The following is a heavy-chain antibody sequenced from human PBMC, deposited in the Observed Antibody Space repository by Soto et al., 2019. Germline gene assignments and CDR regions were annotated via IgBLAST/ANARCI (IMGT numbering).Heavy chain of an antibody. Sequence: GGSLRLSCAASGFTFSSYGMHWVRQAPGKGLEWVSDIRCSRSNIYYADSVKGRFTISRDNSKNSLYLQMNSLRAEDTAVYYCARAHPYYDILTGDYSGQGTLVTVSS. V-gene: IGHV3-33*01. CDR1: GFTFSSYG. CDR3: ARAHPYYDILTGDY. D-gene: IGHD3-9*01. J-gene: IGHJ4*02. CDR2: IRCSRSNI.